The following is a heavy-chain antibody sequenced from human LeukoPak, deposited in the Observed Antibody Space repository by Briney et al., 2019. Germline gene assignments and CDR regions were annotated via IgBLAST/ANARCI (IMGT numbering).Heavy chain of an antibody. J-gene: IGHJ4*02. CDR1: GFTVSSNY. D-gene: IGHD3-3*01. V-gene: IGHV3-53*01. CDR2: ISAGGSSK. Sequence: GGSLRLSCAASGFTVSSNYMSWVRQAPGKGLDWVSSISAGGSSKYHADAVQGRFTISRDNSKNTLYLQMNSLRAEDTAIYYCAKAALAGDYNFWTDYYPFYFDYWGQGTLVTVSS. CDR3: AKAALAGDYNFWTDYYPFYFDY.